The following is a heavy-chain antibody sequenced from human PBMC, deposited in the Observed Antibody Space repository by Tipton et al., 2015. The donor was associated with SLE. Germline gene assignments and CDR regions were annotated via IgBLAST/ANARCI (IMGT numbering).Heavy chain of an antibody. CDR3: ARATGEYSSSFYYYMDV. CDR2: IYYSGST. J-gene: IGHJ6*03. Sequence: GLVKPSETLSLTCTVSGGSISGSRNYWGWIRQSPGKGLEWIGNIYYSGSTYYNPSLKSRVTISVETSKNQFSLKLSSVTAADTAVYYCARATGEYSSSFYYYMDVWGKGTTVTVSS. CDR1: GGSISGSRNY. D-gene: IGHD6-6*01. V-gene: IGHV4-39*07.